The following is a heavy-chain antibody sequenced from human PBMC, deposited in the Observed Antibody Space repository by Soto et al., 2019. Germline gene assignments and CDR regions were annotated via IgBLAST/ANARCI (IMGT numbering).Heavy chain of an antibody. V-gene: IGHV1-69*06. CDR3: TRYRLQLRLGKYSFNGMDV. CDR2: IVPRFGSP. CDR1: GGTFSDYA. Sequence: QVQLVQSGAEVRKPGSSLRVSCKASGGTFSDYAFSWVRQAPGQGLGWMGGIVPRFGSPNYAQKFGGRVTITTDTSSSTVYMALSSLTFDDTAVYFCTRYRLQLRLGKYSFNGMDVWGQGTTIIVSS. D-gene: IGHD3-16*01. J-gene: IGHJ6*02.